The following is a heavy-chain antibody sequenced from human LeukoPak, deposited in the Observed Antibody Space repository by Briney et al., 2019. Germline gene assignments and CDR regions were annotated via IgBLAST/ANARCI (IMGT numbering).Heavy chain of an antibody. J-gene: IGHJ3*02. Sequence: PSQTLSLTCTVSVGSISSYYWSWFRQPAGKGLKSFRHIYSTGSTNYSPSLKSRVPMSLDTSKNQFSLKLSSLAAADTAVYYCARGRFCSADICSGGDAFDIWGQGTMVSVSS. CDR2: IYSTGST. D-gene: IGHD3-3*01. CDR3: ARGRFCSADICSGGDAFDI. V-gene: IGHV4-4*07. CDR1: VGSISSYY.